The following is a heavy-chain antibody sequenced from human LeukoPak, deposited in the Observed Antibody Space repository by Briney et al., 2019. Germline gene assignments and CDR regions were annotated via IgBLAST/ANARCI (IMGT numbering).Heavy chain of an antibody. D-gene: IGHD4-17*01. V-gene: IGHV5-51*01. Sequence: GASLKISCKGSGYSFTSYWIGGVRQMPGKGLEWMGIIYPGDSDTRYSPSFQGQVTISADKSISTAYLQWSSLKASNTAMYYCARHPAYDNWFDPWGQGTLVTVSS. CDR3: ARHPAYDNWFDP. CDR1: GYSFTSYW. J-gene: IGHJ5*02. CDR2: IYPGDSDT.